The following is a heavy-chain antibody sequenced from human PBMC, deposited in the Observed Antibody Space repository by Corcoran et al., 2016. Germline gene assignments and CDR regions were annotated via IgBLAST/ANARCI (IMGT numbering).Heavy chain of an antibody. D-gene: IGHD3-3*01. CDR2: ISSSSSTI. V-gene: IGHV3-48*04. CDR1: GFTFSSYS. Sequence: EVQLVESGGGLVQPGGSLRLSCAASGFTFSSYSMNWVRQAPGKGLEWVSYISSSSSTIYYADSVKGRFTISRDNAKNSLYLQMNSLRAEDTAVYYSARDTYYDFWSGYYQGAGWYFDLWGRGTLVTVSS. CDR3: ARDTYYDFWSGYYQGAGWYFDL. J-gene: IGHJ2*01.